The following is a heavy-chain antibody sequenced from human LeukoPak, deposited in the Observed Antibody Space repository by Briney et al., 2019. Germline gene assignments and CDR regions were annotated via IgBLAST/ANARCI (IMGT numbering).Heavy chain of an antibody. CDR2: IRYDGSNE. CDR3: ANLARPLDY. J-gene: IGHJ4*02. D-gene: IGHD6-6*01. Sequence: GGSLRLSCVASGFTFSSYGMHWVRQAPGKGLEWVAFIRYDGSNEYVDSVRGRFTISRDNSKNTLYLQMNSLKPEDTAVYYCANLARPLDYWGQGALVTVSS. V-gene: IGHV3-30*02. CDR1: GFTFSSYG.